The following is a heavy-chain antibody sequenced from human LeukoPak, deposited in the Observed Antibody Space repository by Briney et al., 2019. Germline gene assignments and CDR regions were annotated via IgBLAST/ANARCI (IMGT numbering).Heavy chain of an antibody. CDR3: VRMWGPESGGRAFDI. CDR1: GYSFTRYY. V-gene: IGHV1-46*01. Sequence: ASVKVSCKASGYSFTRYYILGVRHALGQGLERMAIIHPRGGGTSYAQKFQGRVTLTRDTSTSTVYMELSSLRSEDTAVYYCVRMWGPESGGRAFDIWGQGTMVTVSS. CDR2: IHPRGGGT. J-gene: IGHJ3*02. D-gene: IGHD1-26*01.